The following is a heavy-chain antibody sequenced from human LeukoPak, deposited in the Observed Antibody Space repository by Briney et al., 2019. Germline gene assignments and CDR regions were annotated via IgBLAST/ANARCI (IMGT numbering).Heavy chain of an antibody. CDR3: ARLRRVGATPFDY. Sequence: SETLSLTCTVSGYSISSGSYWGWIRQPPGKGLEWIGNIYHSGSTYYNPSLKSRVTISVDTSKNQFSLKLSSVTAADTAMYYCARLRRVGATPFDYWGQGTLVTVSS. V-gene: IGHV4-38-2*02. CDR1: GYSISSGSY. J-gene: IGHJ4*02. D-gene: IGHD1-26*01. CDR2: IYHSGST.